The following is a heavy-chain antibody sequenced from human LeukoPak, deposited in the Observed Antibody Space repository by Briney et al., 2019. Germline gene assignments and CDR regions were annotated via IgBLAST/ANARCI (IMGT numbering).Heavy chain of an antibody. J-gene: IGHJ3*01. V-gene: IGHV4-39*07. CDR1: GGSISSSSYY. D-gene: IGHD1-26*01. Sequence: SETLSLTCTVSGGSISSSSYYWGWIRQPPGKGLEWIGSIYYSGSTYYNPSLESRVTMSVDTSKKQFSLKLTSVTAADMAVYFCARQFLVGSTFHAFDLWGQGTRVTVSS. CDR3: ARQFLVGSTFHAFDL. CDR2: IYYSGST.